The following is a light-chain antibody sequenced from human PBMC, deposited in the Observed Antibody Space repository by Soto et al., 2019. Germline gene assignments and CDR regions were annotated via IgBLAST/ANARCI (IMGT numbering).Light chain of an antibody. CDR1: QGISSY. CDR2: AAS. Sequence: DIQLTQSPSFLSASVGDRVTITCRASQGISSYLAWYQQKPGKAPKLLIYAASTLQSGVPSRVSGSGSGTEFTLTISSLQPEDFATYFCQQLNYYPRTFGQGTKVDI. J-gene: IGKJ1*01. CDR3: QQLNYYPRT. V-gene: IGKV1-9*01.